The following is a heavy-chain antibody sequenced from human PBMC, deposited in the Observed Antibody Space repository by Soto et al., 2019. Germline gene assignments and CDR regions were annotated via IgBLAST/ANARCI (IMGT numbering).Heavy chain of an antibody. J-gene: IGHJ3*01. CDR2: ISYSGAT. D-gene: IGHD3-9*01. Sequence: QVQLQESGPGLVKPSETLSLTCSVSGGSVSGDKNYWSWIRQSPGKGLEWIGFISYSGATIYNPSLKSRLTISVDRSKNQFSLRLSSVTDSDTALYYCATSPRFDFDFWGQGTTVIVSS. CDR3: ATSPRFDFDF. CDR1: GGSVSGDKNY. V-gene: IGHV4-61*01.